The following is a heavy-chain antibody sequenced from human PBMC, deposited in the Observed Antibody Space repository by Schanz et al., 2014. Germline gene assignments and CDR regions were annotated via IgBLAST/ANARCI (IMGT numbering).Heavy chain of an antibody. CDR3: ARDRDQWDGNYLDY. J-gene: IGHJ4*02. CDR1: GYTLTTYG. V-gene: IGHV1-18*04. Sequence: QVQLVQSGAEVKKPGASVKVSCKASGYTLTTYGISWVRQAPGQGLEWMGWISAYNGNTNFAQKFQGRVTMTTDTSTSTVYMELRSLTSDDSAVYYCARDRDQWDGNYLDYWGQGTLVTVSS. D-gene: IGHD1-26*01. CDR2: ISAYNGNT.